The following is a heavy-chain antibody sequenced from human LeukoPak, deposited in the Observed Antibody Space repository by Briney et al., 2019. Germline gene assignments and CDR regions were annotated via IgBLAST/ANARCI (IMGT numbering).Heavy chain of an antibody. J-gene: IGHJ4*02. CDR2: IGSSGNT. CDR3: TRGEFDCDS. CDR1: GDSMRSYY. V-gene: IGHV4-4*07. Sequence: SETLSLTCTVSGDSMRSYYWNWIRRPAGRGLEWIGRIGSSGNTNYNPSLGSRVTVSVDLSKNQFSLKLYSVTAADTAVYYCTRGEFDCDSWGQGILVTVSS. D-gene: IGHD2/OR15-2a*01.